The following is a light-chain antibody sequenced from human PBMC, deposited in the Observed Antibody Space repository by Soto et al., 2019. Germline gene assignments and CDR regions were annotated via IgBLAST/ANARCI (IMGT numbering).Light chain of an antibody. CDR1: QSISSW. V-gene: IGKV1-5*03. CDR3: QQYSYFAT. J-gene: IGKJ1*01. CDR2: KAS. Sequence: DIQMTQSPSTLSASVGDRVTITCRASQSISSWLTWYQQKAGQAPKLLIYKASMVESGLPSRFRGSGSGTEFTLTISRLHPGHSATYYCQQYSYFATFGQGTRVEVK.